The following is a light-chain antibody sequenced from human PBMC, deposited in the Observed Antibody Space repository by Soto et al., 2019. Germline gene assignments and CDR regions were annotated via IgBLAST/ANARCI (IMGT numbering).Light chain of an antibody. Sequence: DIQMTQSPSTLSASVGDRVTITCRASQSISSWLAWYQQKPGKAPKLLIYKASSLESGVPSRFSGSGSGTEFTLTISSLQPDYFATYYCQQYNSYTTFGQGTKVEIK. CDR1: QSISSW. CDR3: QQYNSYTT. V-gene: IGKV1-5*03. CDR2: KAS. J-gene: IGKJ1*01.